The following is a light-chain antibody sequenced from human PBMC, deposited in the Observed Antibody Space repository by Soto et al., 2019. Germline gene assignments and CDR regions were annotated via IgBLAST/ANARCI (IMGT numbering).Light chain of an antibody. V-gene: IGLV2-14*01. CDR3: SSYTSSSTYV. Sequence: QSALTQPASVSGSPGQSITISCTGTSSDVGGYNFVSWYQQHPGKAPKLMIYEVSNRPSGVSDRFSGSKSGHTASLTISGLHAEDEADYYCSSYTSSSTYVFGTRTKLTVL. CDR1: SSDVGGYNF. J-gene: IGLJ1*01. CDR2: EVS.